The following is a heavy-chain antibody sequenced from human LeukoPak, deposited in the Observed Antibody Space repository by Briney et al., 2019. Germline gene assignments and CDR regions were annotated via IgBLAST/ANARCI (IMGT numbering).Heavy chain of an antibody. CDR1: GYTLTELS. J-gene: IGHJ4*02. CDR2: FDPEDGET. V-gene: IGHV1-24*01. Sequence: ASVKVSCKVSGYTLTELSMHWVRQAPGKGLEWMGGFDPEDGETIYAQKFQGRVTMTEDTSTDTAYMELSSLRSEDTAVYYCATGYSNYDPFDYWGQGTLVTVSS. D-gene: IGHD4-11*01. CDR3: ATGYSNYDPFDY.